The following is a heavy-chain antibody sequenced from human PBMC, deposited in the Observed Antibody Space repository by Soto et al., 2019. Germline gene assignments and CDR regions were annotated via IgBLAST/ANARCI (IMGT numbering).Heavy chain of an antibody. D-gene: IGHD1-1*01. CDR3: ARDDWNDGTDV. V-gene: IGHV3-33*01. CDR2: IWYDGSNK. J-gene: IGHJ6*02. CDR1: GFTFSSYG. Sequence: QVQLVESGGGVVQPGRSLRLSCAASGFTFSSYGMHWVRQAPGKGLEWVAVIWYDGSNKYYADSVKGRFTISRDNSKNTLYLQMNSLRAEDRAVYYCARDDWNDGTDVWGQGTTVTVSS.